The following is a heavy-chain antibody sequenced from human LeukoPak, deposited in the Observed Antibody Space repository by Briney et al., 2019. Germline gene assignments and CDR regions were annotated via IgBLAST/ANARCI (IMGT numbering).Heavy chain of an antibody. Sequence: GGSLRLSCAASGFTFDDYGMSWGRQTPGKGPELVCGINWNGGSTGYADSVKGRFTISRDNAKNSLYLQMNSLRAEDTALYYCARGGITIFGVVSYMDVWGKGTTVTVSS. CDR3: ARGGITIFGVVSYMDV. J-gene: IGHJ6*03. V-gene: IGHV3-20*04. CDR2: INWNGGST. CDR1: GFTFDDYG. D-gene: IGHD3-3*01.